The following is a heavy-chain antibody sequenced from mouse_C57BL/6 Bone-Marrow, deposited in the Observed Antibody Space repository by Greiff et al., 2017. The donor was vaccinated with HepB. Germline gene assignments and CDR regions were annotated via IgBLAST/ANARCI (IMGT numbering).Heavy chain of an antibody. CDR2: IDPANGNT. CDR3: ATTGPFAD. J-gene: IGHJ3*01. CDR1: GFNIKNTY. Sequence: LVESVAELVMPGASVKLSCTASGFNIKNTYMHWVKQRPEQGLEWIGRIDPANGNTKYAPKFQGKATITANTSSNTAYLQLSRLTSEYTAIYYCATTGPFADWGQGTLVTVSA. D-gene: IGHD4-1*02. V-gene: IGHV14-3*01.